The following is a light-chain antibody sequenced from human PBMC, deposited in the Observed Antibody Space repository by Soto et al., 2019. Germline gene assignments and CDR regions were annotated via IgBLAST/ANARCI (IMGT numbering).Light chain of an antibody. CDR3: AAWDDTLSGVV. Sequence: QSVLTQPPSASGTPGQRVTISCSGSSSNIGSNYVYWYQQLPGTAPKLLIYRNNQRPSGVPDGFSGAKTGTSASLAISGLRYEDEADYHCAAWDDTLSGVVFGGGTKLTVL. CDR1: SSNIGSNY. V-gene: IGLV1-47*01. CDR2: RNN. J-gene: IGLJ2*01.